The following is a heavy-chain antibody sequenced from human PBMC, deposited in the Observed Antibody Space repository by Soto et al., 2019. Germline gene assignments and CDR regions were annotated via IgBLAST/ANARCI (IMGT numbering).Heavy chain of an antibody. CDR1: GFTVSTHY. Sequence: EVQLVESGGGLVQPGGSLRLSCEASGFTVSTHYMSWVGRAQGKGLEWVSVIYSGGSTYYTDSVKGRFTISRDNSKNTLFLQMNSLRAEDTAVYYCARDYYGGNSRYFDLWGRGTLVTVSS. D-gene: IGHD2-21*02. CDR3: ARDYYGGNSRYFDL. J-gene: IGHJ2*01. V-gene: IGHV3-66*01. CDR2: IYSGGST.